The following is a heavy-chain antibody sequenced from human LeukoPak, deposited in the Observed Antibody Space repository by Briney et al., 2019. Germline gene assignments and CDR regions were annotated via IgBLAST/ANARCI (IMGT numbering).Heavy chain of an antibody. V-gene: IGHV3-23*01. J-gene: IGHJ2*01. CDR2: ISGSGKST. CDR3: TKVLRTWYFDL. CDR1: GFTFSSYA. Sequence: QPGGSLRLSCAASGFTFSSYAMNWVRQAPGKGLEWVSGISGSGKSTYYADSVKGRFTISRDISKDTMYLQMNSLRAEDTAVYYCTKVLRTWYFDLWGRGALVTVSS.